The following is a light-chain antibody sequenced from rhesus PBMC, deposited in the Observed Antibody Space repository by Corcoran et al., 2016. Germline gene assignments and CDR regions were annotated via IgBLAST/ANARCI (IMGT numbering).Light chain of an antibody. CDR2: AAS. CDR3: QHYYDNPYS. J-gene: IGKJ2*01. Sequence: DIQMTQSPSALSASVGDRVTISCRASQNIYSNLAWYQQKPGKAPKLLIYAASSLQTGIPSRFSGSGSGTDFTLTISSLQPEDSAAYYCQHYYDNPYSLGQGTKVEIK. V-gene: IGKV1S12*01. CDR1: QNIYSN.